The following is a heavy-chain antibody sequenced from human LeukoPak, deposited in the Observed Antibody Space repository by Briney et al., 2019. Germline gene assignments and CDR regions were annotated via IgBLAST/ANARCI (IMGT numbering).Heavy chain of an antibody. CDR3: ARDAAAVAGRGPKGFDY. V-gene: IGHV3-48*01. D-gene: IGHD6-19*01. J-gene: IGHJ4*02. CDR1: GFTFSSYS. Sequence: GGSLRLSCAASGFTFSSYSMNWVRQAPGKGLEWVSYISSSSSTIYYADSVKGRFTISRDNAKNSLYLQMNSLRAEDTAVYYCARDAAAVAGRGPKGFDYWGQGTLVTVSS. CDR2: ISSSSSTI.